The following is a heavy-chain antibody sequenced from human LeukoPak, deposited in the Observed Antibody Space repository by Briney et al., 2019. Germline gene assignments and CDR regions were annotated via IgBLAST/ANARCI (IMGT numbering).Heavy chain of an antibody. CDR1: GYTFTSYG. CDR2: ISAYNGST. D-gene: IGHD3-10*01. Sequence: ASVKVSCKASGYTFTSYGISWVRQAPGQGLEWMGWISAYNGSTNYAQKLQGRVTMTTDTSTSTAYMELRSLRSDDTAVYYCARGAMVRGVTGMDVWGKGTTVTVSS. CDR3: ARGAMVRGVTGMDV. V-gene: IGHV1-18*04. J-gene: IGHJ6*04.